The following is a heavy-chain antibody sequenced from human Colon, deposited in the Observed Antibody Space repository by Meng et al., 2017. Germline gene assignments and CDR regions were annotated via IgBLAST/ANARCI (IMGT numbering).Heavy chain of an antibody. CDR1: GGSVTGSFF. CDR3: ARGPLDY. Sequence: QGEVLEAGAGLVRPSETLSLTCTVSGGSVTGSFFWSWIRQPPGKGLEWIGYIYYTGSTNYNPSLKSRVTISVDTSKNQFSLKLSSVTAADTAVYYCARGPLDYWGQGTLVTVSS. V-gene: IGHV4-61*01. CDR2: IYYTGST. J-gene: IGHJ4*02.